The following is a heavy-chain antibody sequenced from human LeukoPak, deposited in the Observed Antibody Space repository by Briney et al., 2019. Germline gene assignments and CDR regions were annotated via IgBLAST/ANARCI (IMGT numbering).Heavy chain of an antibody. CDR1: GGSISSSSYY. Sequence: SGTLSLTCTVSGGSISSSSYYWGWIRQSPGKGLEWIGILVTRRSTYYIPSLKSRVTISVDTSKNQFALKLSSVTAADTAVYYCARDGYRSIWVDWGQGTLVAVCS. CDR2: LVTRRST. CDR3: ARDGYRSIWVD. J-gene: IGHJ4*02. V-gene: IGHV4-39*02. D-gene: IGHD6-13*01.